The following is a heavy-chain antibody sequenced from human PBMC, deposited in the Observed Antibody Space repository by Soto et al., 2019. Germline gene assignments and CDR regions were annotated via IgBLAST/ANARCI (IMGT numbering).Heavy chain of an antibody. V-gene: IGHV1-8*01. CDR2: MNPNSGNT. CDR3: ARVGYYYDSSGYYLSLDS. D-gene: IGHD3-22*01. Sequence: QVQLVQSGAEVKKPGASVKVSCKASGYTFTSYDINWVRQATGQGLEWMGWMNPNSGNTGYAQKFQGRVTMTRNTCISTACWELSRLRSEDTAVYYCARVGYYYDSSGYYLSLDSWGQGTLVTVSS. CDR1: GYTFTSYD. J-gene: IGHJ4*02.